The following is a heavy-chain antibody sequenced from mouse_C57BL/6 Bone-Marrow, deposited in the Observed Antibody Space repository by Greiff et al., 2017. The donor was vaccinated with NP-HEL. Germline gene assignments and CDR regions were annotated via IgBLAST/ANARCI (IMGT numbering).Heavy chain of an antibody. CDR2: IYPGDGDT. D-gene: IGHD3-3*01. CDR3: ANKGRWFAY. V-gene: IGHV1-82*01. CDR1: GYAFSSSW. Sequence: LVESGPELVKPGASVKISCKASGYAFSSSWMNWVKQRPGKGLEWIGRIYPGDGDTNYNGKFKGKATLTADKSSSTAYMQLSSLTSEDSAVYFCANKGRWFAYWGQGTLVTVSA. J-gene: IGHJ3*01.